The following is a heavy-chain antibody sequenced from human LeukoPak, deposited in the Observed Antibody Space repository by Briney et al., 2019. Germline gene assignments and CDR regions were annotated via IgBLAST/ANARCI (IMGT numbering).Heavy chain of an antibody. J-gene: IGHJ4*02. CDR2: VSGSGSST. V-gene: IGHV3-23*01. Sequence: PGGSLRLSCAASGFTFSSTSMSWVRQAPGKGLEWVSAVSGSGSSTYYADSVKGRFTISRDNSKNTLYLQMNSLRAEDTAVYYCAKGVSAVVPHALDSWGQGTLVTVSS. CDR3: AKGVSAVVPHALDS. CDR1: GFTFSSTS. D-gene: IGHD2-15*01.